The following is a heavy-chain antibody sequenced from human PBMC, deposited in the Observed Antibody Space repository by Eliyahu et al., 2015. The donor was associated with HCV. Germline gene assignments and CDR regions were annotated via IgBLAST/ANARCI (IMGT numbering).Heavy chain of an antibody. CDR1: GFSLSTSGVG. CDR3: AHRHRIAANDAFDI. D-gene: IGHD6-6*01. Sequence: QITLKESGPTLVKPTQTLTLTCTFSGFSLSTSGVGVGWIRQPPGKALEWLALIYWDDDKRYSPSLKSRLTITKDTSKNQVVLTMTNMDPVDTATYYCAHRHRIAANDAFDIWGQGTMVTVSS. V-gene: IGHV2-5*02. J-gene: IGHJ3*02. CDR2: IYWDDDK.